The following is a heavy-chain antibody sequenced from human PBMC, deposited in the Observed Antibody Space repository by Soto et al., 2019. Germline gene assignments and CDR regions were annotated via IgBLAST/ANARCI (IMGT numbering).Heavy chain of an antibody. CDR2: ISYDGSNK. V-gene: IGHV3-30*18. J-gene: IGHJ6*02. CDR3: AKGGLGRCGYYDRICLEGYYYGMDV. CDR1: GFTFSSYG. D-gene: IGHD3-22*01. Sequence: PGGSLRLSCAASGFTFSSYGMHWVRQAPGKGLEWVAVISYDGSNKYYADSVKGRFTISRDNSKNTLYLQMNSLRAEDTAVYYCAKGGLGRCGYYDRICLEGYYYGMDVWGQGTTVTVSS.